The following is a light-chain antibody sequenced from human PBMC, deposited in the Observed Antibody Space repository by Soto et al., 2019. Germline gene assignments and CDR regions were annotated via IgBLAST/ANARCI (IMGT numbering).Light chain of an antibody. CDR3: SSYSRSSSYV. Sequence: QSALTQPASVSGSPGQSITISCTGTSSDVGGYNYVSWYQQHPGKAPKLMIYEVNNRPSGVSNRFSGSKSGNTASLTISGLQAEDEADYYCSSYSRSSSYVFGTRTKLTVL. CDR1: SSDVGGYNY. V-gene: IGLV2-14*01. J-gene: IGLJ1*01. CDR2: EVN.